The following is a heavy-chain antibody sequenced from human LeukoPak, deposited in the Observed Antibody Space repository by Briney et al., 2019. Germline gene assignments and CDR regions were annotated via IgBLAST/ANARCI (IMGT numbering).Heavy chain of an antibody. D-gene: IGHD3-22*01. J-gene: IGHJ3*02. CDR3: AREYYYDSSGYLEAFDI. CDR1: GGSISSYY. CDR2: IYYSGST. V-gene: IGHV4-59*12. Sequence: SETLSLTCTVSGGSISSYYWSWIRQPPGKGLEWIGYIYYSGSTNYNPSLKSRVTISVDTSKNQFSLKLSSVTAADTAVYYCAREYYYDSSGYLEAFDIWGQGTMVTVSS.